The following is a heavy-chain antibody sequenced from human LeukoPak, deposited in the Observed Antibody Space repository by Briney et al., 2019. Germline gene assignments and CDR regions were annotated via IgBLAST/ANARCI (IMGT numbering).Heavy chain of an antibody. CDR3: ARRYSYGSPDY. CDR1: GWSLSGYY. V-gene: IGHV4-34*01. CDR2: INHSGST. J-gene: IGHJ4*02. D-gene: IGHD5-18*01. Sequence: KPSETLSLTCAVHGWSLSGYYWSWVRQPPGRGLEWIGEINHSGSTNYNPSLKSRVTISVDTSKNQFSLKLSSVTAADTAVYYCARRYSYGSPDYWGQGTLVTVSS.